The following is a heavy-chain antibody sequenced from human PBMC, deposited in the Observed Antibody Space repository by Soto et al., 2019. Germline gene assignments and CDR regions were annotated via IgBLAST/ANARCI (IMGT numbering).Heavy chain of an antibody. CDR1: GGSISSSSYY. V-gene: IGHV4-39*01. CDR2: IYYSGST. Sequence: SETLSLTCTVSGGSISSSSYYWGWIRQPPGKGLEWIGSIYYSGSTYYNPSLKSRVTISVDTSKNQFSLELSSVTAADTAVYHCARHDTKEDTAMVLDAFDYWGRGTLVTVSS. D-gene: IGHD5-18*01. CDR3: ARHDTKEDTAMVLDAFDY. J-gene: IGHJ4*02.